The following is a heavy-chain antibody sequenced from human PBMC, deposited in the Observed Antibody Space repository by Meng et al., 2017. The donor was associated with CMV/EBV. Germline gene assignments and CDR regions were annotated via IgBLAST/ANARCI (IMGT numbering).Heavy chain of an antibody. Sequence: GESLKISCAASGFTFDDYSMNWVRQAPGKGPEWLSSISSSGRDIFYADSVKGRFTISRDNAKNSVFLQMNSLHADDTAVYYCARDPNLSDRGWLDPWGQGTLVTVSS. CDR3: ARDPNLSDRGWLDP. D-gene: IGHD2-21*02. CDR1: GFTFDDYS. CDR2: ISSSGRDI. J-gene: IGHJ5*02. V-gene: IGHV3-21*03.